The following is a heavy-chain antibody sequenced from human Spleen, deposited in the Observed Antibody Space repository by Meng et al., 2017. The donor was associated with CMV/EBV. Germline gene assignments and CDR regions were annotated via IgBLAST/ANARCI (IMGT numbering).Heavy chain of an antibody. J-gene: IGHJ5*02. D-gene: IGHD1-26*01. CDR1: GYTFTGYY. CDR2: INPNSGGT. V-gene: IGHV1-2*02. Sequence: CKASGYTFTGYYMHWVRQAPGQGLEWMGWINPNSGGTNYAQKFQGRVTMTRDTSISTAYMELSRLRSDDTAVYYCARAPVGLGWFDPWGQGTLVTVSS. CDR3: ARAPVGLGWFDP.